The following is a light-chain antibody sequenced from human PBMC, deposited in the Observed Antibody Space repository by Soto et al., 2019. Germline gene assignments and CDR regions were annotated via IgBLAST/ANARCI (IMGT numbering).Light chain of an antibody. CDR1: QSVSSS. CDR2: GAS. CDR3: QQYYDWHLIT. J-gene: IGKJ5*01. Sequence: EILMTQSPSTLSVSPGERATLSCKASQSVSSSLAWYQQKPGQAPRLLIFGASIRATGVPARFNGSGSGTAFTLTISSLQYEDFALYSCQQYYDWHLITFGQGTRLEIK. V-gene: IGKV3-15*01.